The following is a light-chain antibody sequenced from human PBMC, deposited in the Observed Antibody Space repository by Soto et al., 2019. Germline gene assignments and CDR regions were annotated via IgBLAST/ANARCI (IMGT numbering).Light chain of an antibody. CDR3: QNYNSAPIT. J-gene: IGKJ5*01. CDR2: GAS. V-gene: IGKV1-27*01. Sequence: DIQMTQSPSSLSASLGDRVTITCGASQGINIYLAWYQQAAGKVPKHLIYGASKLQSGVPSRFRGGGSGTNFTLTISSLQPEDVGTYYCQNYNSAPITFGQGTGLEIK. CDR1: QGINIY.